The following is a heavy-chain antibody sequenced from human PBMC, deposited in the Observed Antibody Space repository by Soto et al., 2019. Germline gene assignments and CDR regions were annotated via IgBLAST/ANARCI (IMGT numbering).Heavy chain of an antibody. CDR1: GGTFSSYA. V-gene: IGHV1-69*12. CDR3: ARRYFGTSPYYSYGMDV. CDR2: IIPIFGTA. Sequence: QVQLVQSGAEVKKPGSSVKVSCKASGGTFSSYAISWVRQAPGQGLEWMGGIIPIFGTANYAQKFQGRVTITADESTSTAYMELSSLRSEDTVVYYCARRYFGTSPYYSYGMDVWGQGTTVTVSS. D-gene: IGHD3-9*01. J-gene: IGHJ6*02.